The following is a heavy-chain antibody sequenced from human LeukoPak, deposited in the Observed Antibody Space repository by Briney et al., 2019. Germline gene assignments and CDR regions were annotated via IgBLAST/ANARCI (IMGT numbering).Heavy chain of an antibody. D-gene: IGHD3-9*01. J-gene: IGHJ6*04. Sequence: ASVKVSCKASGYTFTSYGISWVRQAPGQGLEWMGWISAYNGNTNHAQKLQGRVTMTTDTSTSTAYMELRSLRSDNTAVYYCARDSLLRYFDWFPLGMDVWGKGTTVTVSS. V-gene: IGHV1-18*04. CDR1: GYTFTSYG. CDR2: ISAYNGNT. CDR3: ARDSLLRYFDWFPLGMDV.